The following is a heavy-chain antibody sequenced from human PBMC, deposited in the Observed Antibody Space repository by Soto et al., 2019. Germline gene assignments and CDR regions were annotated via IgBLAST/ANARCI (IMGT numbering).Heavy chain of an antibody. J-gene: IGHJ4*02. CDR3: ARTSRFDC. D-gene: IGHD6-6*01. CDR1: GGSISSGGSS. Sequence: PSETLSLTCAVSGGSISSGGSSWSWIRQPPGKGLEWIGCIYHSGSTYYNPSLKSRVTISVDRSKNQFSLKLSSVTAADTAVYYCARTSRFDCWGQGTLVTVSS. V-gene: IGHV4-30-2*01. CDR2: IYHSGST.